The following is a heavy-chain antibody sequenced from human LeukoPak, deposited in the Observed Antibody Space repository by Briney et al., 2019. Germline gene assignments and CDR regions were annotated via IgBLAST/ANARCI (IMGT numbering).Heavy chain of an antibody. CDR2: INHSGST. CDR3: AGVDRMLSFLW. D-gene: IGHD2-8*01. V-gene: IGHV4-34*01. CDR1: GGSFSGYY. Sequence: SETLSLTCAVYGGSFSGYYWSWICQPPGKGLEWIGEINHSGSTNYNPSLKSRVTISVDTSKNQFSLKLSSVTAADTAVYYCAGVDRMLSFLWWGQGTLVTVSS. J-gene: IGHJ4*02.